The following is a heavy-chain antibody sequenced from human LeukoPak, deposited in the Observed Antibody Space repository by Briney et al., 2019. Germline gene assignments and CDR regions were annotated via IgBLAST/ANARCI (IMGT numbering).Heavy chain of an antibody. CDR2: ISSSSSYI. J-gene: IGHJ3*02. Sequence: GGSLRLSRAASGFTFCSYSMNWVRQAPGKGLEGVSSISSSSSYIYYADSLTGRLTISRDNAKNSLYLQMNSLRAEDTAVYYCARPNLGYCSSTSCYKGAFDMWGQGTMVTVSS. CDR1: GFTFCSYS. CDR3: ARPNLGYCSSTSCYKGAFDM. D-gene: IGHD2-2*02. V-gene: IGHV3-21*01.